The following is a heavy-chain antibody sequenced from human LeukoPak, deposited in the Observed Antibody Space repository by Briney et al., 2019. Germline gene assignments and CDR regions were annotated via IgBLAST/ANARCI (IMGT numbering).Heavy chain of an antibody. CDR3: ARVGRERWLAYFDY. Sequence: GGSLRLSCAASGFTFSSYAMSWVRQAPGKGLEWVSAISGSGGSTYYADSVKGRFTISRDNSKNTLYLQMNSLRAEDTAVYYCARVGRERWLAYFDYLGQGTLVAVSS. CDR2: ISGSGGST. D-gene: IGHD6-19*01. CDR1: GFTFSSYA. V-gene: IGHV3-23*01. J-gene: IGHJ4*02.